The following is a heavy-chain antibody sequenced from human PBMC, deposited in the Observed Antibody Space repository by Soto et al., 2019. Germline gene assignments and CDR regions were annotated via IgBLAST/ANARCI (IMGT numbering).Heavy chain of an antibody. V-gene: IGHV4-31*03. J-gene: IGHJ4*02. CDR1: GDSISSGPYY. CDR2: IYYSGIT. D-gene: IGHD3-22*01. Sequence: QVQLQESGPGLVTPSQTLSLTCTVSGDSISSGPYYWSWIRQHPGKGLEWIGYIYYSGITQYNPFLKGRVTISVDTSKNQFSLKLSSVTAADTAVYYCARDRGDSSGYYLDYWGQGTLVTVSS. CDR3: ARDRGDSSGYYLDY.